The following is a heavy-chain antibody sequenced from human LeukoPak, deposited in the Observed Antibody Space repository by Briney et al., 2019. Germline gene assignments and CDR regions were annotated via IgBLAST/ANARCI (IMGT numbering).Heavy chain of an antibody. CDR3: ARPRRYSSSFNWFDP. Sequence: SETLSLTCAVYGGSFSGYYWSWIRQPPGKGLEWIGEFNHSGSTNYNPSLKSRVTISVDTSKNQFSLKLSSVTAADTAVYYCARPRRYSSSFNWFDPWGQGTLVTVSS. D-gene: IGHD6-13*01. V-gene: IGHV4-34*01. CDR1: GGSFSGYY. J-gene: IGHJ5*02. CDR2: FNHSGST.